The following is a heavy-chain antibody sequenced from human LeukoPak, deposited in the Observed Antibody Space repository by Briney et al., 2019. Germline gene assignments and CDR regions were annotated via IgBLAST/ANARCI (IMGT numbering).Heavy chain of an antibody. CDR1: GYTFTSYG. J-gene: IGHJ3*02. Sequence: VASVKVSCKASGYTFTSYGVSWVRQAPGQGLEWMGWISAFDGNTKYAQKLQGRVTMTTDTSTSTAYMEQRSLRSDDSAVYECARRTAGLRAFDIRGQGAMVTVSS. CDR3: ARRTAGLRAFDI. CDR2: ISAFDGNT. V-gene: IGHV1-18*01.